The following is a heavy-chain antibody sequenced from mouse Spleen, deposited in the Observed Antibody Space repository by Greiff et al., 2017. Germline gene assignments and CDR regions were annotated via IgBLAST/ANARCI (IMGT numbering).Heavy chain of an antibody. V-gene: IGHV5-17*01. Sequence: VQLKESGGGLVKPGGSLKLSCAASGFTFSDYGMHWVRQAPEKGLEWVAYISSGSSTIYYADTVKGRFTISRDNAKNTLFLQMTSLRSEDTAMYYCARITVDYFDYWGQGTTLTVSS. J-gene: IGHJ2*01. D-gene: IGHD1-1*01. CDR3: ARITVDYFDY. CDR1: GFTFSDYG. CDR2: ISSGSSTI.